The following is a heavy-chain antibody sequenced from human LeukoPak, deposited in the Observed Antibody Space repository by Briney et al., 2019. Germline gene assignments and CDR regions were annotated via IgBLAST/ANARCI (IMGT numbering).Heavy chain of an antibody. CDR2: IRYDGSNK. D-gene: IGHD2-15*01. J-gene: IGHJ4*02. CDR1: GFTFSSYG. Sequence: GGSLRLSCAASGFTFSSYGMHWVRQAPGKGLEWVAFIRYDGSNKYYADSVKGRFTISRDNSKNTLYLQMNSLRAEDTAVYYCARWVRKVAATGGIDYWGQGTLVTVSS. CDR3: ARWVRKVAATGGIDY. V-gene: IGHV3-30*02.